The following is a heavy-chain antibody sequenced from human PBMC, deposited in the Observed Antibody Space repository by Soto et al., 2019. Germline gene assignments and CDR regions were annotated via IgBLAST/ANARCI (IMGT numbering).Heavy chain of an antibody. D-gene: IGHD6-19*01. J-gene: IGHJ6*02. CDR3: ARDDIPGITVATYGLDV. V-gene: IGHV3-33*01. Sequence: GGSLRLSCAASGFIFSNFGMHWVRQAPGKGLEWVAVIWYGGSNEYYADSVKGRFTISKDNSKNMLYLQMNSLRAEDTAVYYCARDDIPGITVATYGLDVWGQGTTVTVSS. CDR1: GFIFSNFG. CDR2: IWYGGSNE.